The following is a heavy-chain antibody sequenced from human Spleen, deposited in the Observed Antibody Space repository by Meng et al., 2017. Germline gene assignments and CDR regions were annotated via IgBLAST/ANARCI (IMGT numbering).Heavy chain of an antibody. CDR1: GGTFSSYA. J-gene: IGHJ6*02. Sequence: ASVKVSCKASGGTFSSYAISWVRQAPGQGLEWMGWINAGNGNTKYSQKFQGRVTITRDTSASTAYMELSSLRSEDTAVYYCARTRTTVTHYYYYGMDVWGQETTVTVSS. D-gene: IGHD4-17*01. V-gene: IGHV1-3*01. CDR2: INAGNGNT. CDR3: ARTRTTVTHYYYYGMDV.